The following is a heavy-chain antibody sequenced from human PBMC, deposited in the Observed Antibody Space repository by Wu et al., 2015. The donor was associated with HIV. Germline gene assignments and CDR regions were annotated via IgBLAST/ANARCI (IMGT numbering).Heavy chain of an antibody. CDR1: GYTFTSYY. V-gene: IGHV1-46*01. CDR2: INPSGGST. J-gene: IGHJ5*02. Sequence: QVQLVQSGAEVKKPGASVKVSCKASGYTFTSYYMHWVRQAPGQGLEWMGIINPSGGSTSYAQKFQGRVTMTRDTSASTAYMELSSLRSEDTAVYYCARYWAAAMGNWFRPRGAREPWSTVSS. D-gene: IGHD2-2*01. CDR3: ARYWAAAMGNWFRPR.